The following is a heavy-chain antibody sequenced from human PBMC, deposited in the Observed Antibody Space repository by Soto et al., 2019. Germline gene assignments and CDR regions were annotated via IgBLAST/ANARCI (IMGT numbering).Heavy chain of an antibody. CDR2: ISAYNGNT. V-gene: IGHV1-18*01. Sequence: ASVKVSCKASGYTFTSYGISWVRQAPGQGLEWMGWISAYNGNTNYAQKLQGRVTMTTDTSTSTAYMELRSLRSDDTAGYYCAADSSGYSGFDYWGHGTLVTVSS. J-gene: IGHJ4*01. D-gene: IGHD3-22*01. CDR3: AADSSGYSGFDY. CDR1: GYTFTSYG.